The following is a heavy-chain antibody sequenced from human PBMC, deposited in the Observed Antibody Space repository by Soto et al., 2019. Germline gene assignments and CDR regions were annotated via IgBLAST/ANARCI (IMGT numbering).Heavy chain of an antibody. CDR1: GGIFSSNT. V-gene: IGHV1-69*06. CDR3: ASKAACGGDCYAFDS. J-gene: IGHJ4*02. CDR2: IIPLFGTA. Sequence: QVYVVQSGAEVKKPGSSVQISCKASGGIFSSNTINWVRQAAGQGLEWMGGIIPLFGTANYAEKFQGRVTITADKSTKTEYMELTSLRSEDTAVYYCASKAACGGDCYAFDSWGQGTLVTVSS. D-gene: IGHD2-21*02.